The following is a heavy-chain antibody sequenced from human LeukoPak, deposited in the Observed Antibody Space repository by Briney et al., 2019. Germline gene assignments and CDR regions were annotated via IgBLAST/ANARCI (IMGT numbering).Heavy chain of an antibody. CDR1: GYHFTSYW. J-gene: IGHJ4*02. D-gene: IGHD3-10*01. CDR2: IYPGDCDT. CDR3: ARGGPLDGSGSQSVNDY. V-gene: IGHV5-51*01. Sequence: GGSLKISWKGSGYHFTSYWIGWGRQMPGKGLEWVGIIYPGDCDTRYSPSFQGHVTISADKSISTAYLQWSSLKASDTAMYYCARGGPLDGSGSQSVNDYWGQGTLVTVSS.